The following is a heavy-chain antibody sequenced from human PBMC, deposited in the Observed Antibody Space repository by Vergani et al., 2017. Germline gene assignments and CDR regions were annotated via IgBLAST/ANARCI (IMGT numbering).Heavy chain of an antibody. CDR1: GFTFSSDA. D-gene: IGHD1-14*01. V-gene: IGHV3-23*01. J-gene: IGHJ4*02. Sequence: EVQLLESGGGLVQPGGSLRVSCAASGFTFSSDAMSWVRQAPGKGLEWVSAINRGSTTYYADSVKGRYTISRDNSKNTVFLQMNSLRAEDTAVYYCAKEGRSGITPFVADWGQGTLVTVSS. CDR3: AKEGRSGITPFVAD. CDR2: INRGSTT.